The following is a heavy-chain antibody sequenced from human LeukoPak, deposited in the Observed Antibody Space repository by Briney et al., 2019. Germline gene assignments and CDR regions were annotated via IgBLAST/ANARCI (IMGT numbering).Heavy chain of an antibody. V-gene: IGHV4-39*07. CDR3: NLYYDSSGYYWDLDY. CDR2: IYYSGST. D-gene: IGHD3-22*01. J-gene: IGHJ4*02. CDR1: GGSISSSSYY. Sequence: PSETLSLTCTVSGGSISSSSYYWGWIRQPPGKGLEWIGSIYYSGSTNYNPSLKSRVTISVDTSKNQFSLKLSSVTAADTAVYYCNLYYDSSGYYWDLDYWGQGTLVTVSS.